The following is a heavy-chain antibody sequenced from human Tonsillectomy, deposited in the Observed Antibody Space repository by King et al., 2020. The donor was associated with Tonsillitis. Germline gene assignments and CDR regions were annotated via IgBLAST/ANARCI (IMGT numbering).Heavy chain of an antibody. CDR1: GFTSGDYA. D-gene: IGHD2-2*01. V-gene: IGHV3-49*04. CDR2: MRSKAYGGTT. CDR3: TREFFVVVTQPDYYMDV. Sequence: DVQLVESGGGLVHPGRSLRLSCTASGFTSGDYAMSWVRQAPGKGLEWVGFMRSKAYGGTTEYAASVKGRFTISRDDSKSIAYLQMNSLKTEDTAVYYCTREFFVVVTQPDYYMDVWGEGTTVTVSS. J-gene: IGHJ6*03.